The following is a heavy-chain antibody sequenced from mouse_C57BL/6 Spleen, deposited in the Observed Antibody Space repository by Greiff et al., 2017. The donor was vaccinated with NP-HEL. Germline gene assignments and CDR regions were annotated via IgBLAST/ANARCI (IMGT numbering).Heavy chain of an antibody. V-gene: IGHV1-82*01. CDR2: IYPGDGDT. D-gene: IGHD1-1*01. CDR3: GRWLVTQYYGSSSYAMDY. CDR1: GYAFSSSW. Sequence: QVQLQQSGPELVKPGASVKISCKASGYAFSSSWMNWVKQRPGKGLEWIGRIYPGDGDTNYNGKFKGKATLTADKSSSTAYMQLSSLTSEDSAVYFCGRWLVTQYYGSSSYAMDYWGQGTSVTVSS. J-gene: IGHJ4*01.